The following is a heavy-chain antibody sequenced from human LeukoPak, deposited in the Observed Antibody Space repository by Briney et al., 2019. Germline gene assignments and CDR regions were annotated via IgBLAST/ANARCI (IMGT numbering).Heavy chain of an antibody. Sequence: GASVKVSCKASGYTFTSYGISWVRQAPGQGLEWMGWISAYNGNTNYAQKLQGRVTMTTDTSTSTAYMELRSLRSDDTAVYYCARSYGSGNEFGYMDVWGKGTTVTVSS. J-gene: IGHJ6*03. CDR1: GYTFTSYG. D-gene: IGHD3-10*01. V-gene: IGHV1-18*01. CDR2: ISAYNGNT. CDR3: ARSYGSGNEFGYMDV.